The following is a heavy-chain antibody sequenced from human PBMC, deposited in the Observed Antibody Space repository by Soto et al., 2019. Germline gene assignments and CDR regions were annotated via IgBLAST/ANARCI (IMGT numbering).Heavy chain of an antibody. CDR1: GYTFTSYA. J-gene: IGHJ4*02. Sequence: QVQLVQSGAEVKKPGASVKVSCKASGYTFTSYAMHWVRQAPGQRLEWMGWINAGNGNTKYSQNFQGRVTITRDTSASTAYMVLSSLRSEDTAVYFCARERYDNSGYFDYFDNWGQGTLVTVSS. CDR3: ARERYDNSGYFDYFDN. D-gene: IGHD3-22*01. V-gene: IGHV1-3*01. CDR2: INAGNGNT.